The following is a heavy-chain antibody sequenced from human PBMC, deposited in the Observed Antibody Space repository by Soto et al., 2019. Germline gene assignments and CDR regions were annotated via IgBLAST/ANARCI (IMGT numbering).Heavy chain of an antibody. Sequence: ASVKVSCKASGYTFTSYYMHWVRQPPGQGLEWMGIINPSGGSTSYEQKFQGRVTMTMDTSTSTVYMELNSLRSEDTAVYYCARKSLGYCSSTSCYAFDIWGQGTMVTVSS. J-gene: IGHJ3*02. V-gene: IGHV1-46*01. D-gene: IGHD2-2*01. CDR1: GYTFTSYY. CDR2: INPSGGST. CDR3: ARKSLGYCSSTSCYAFDI.